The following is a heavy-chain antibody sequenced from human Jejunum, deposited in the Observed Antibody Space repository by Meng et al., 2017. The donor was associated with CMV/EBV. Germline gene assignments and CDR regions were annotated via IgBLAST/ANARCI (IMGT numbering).Heavy chain of an antibody. CDR2: ISSSGTTT. V-gene: IGHV3-11*01. CDR3: AKDSDSSSWYGDHYYGMDV. CDR1: DDY. Sequence: DDYMSWIRKAQGKGLEWLSYISSSGTTTYYVDSVRGRFTISRDNAKNSLYLQMSSLRGEDTAVYYCAKDSDSSSWYGDHYYGMDVWGQGTTVTVSS. D-gene: IGHD6-13*01. J-gene: IGHJ6*02.